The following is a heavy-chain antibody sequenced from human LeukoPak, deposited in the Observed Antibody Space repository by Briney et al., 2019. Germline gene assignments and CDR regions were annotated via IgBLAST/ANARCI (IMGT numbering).Heavy chain of an antibody. CDR1: GFTFSNAW. V-gene: IGHV3-15*01. J-gene: IGHJ4*02. Sequence: PGGSLRLSCAASGFTFSNAWMSWVRQAPGKGLEWVGRIKSKTDGGTTDYAAPVKGRFTISRDDSKNTLYLQMNSLRAEDTAVYYCAREWYSSGFDYWGQGTLVTVSS. CDR2: IKSKTDGGTT. CDR3: AREWYSSGFDY. D-gene: IGHD6-19*01.